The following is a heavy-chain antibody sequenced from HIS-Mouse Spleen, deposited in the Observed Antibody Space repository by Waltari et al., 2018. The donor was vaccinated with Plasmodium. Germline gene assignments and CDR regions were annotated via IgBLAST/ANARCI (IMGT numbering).Heavy chain of an antibody. CDR2: ISWNSGSI. J-gene: IGHJ4*02. CDR1: GCTFDDYA. CDR3: AKDQTPYQLLHFDY. D-gene: IGHD2-2*01. V-gene: IGHV3-9*01. Sequence: DVQRVESGGGLVQPGRSLRLSCAASGCTFDDYAMHWVRQAPGKGLEWVSGISWNSGSIGYADSVKGRFTISRDNAKNSLYLQMNSLRAEDTALYYCAKDQTPYQLLHFDYWGQGTLVTVSS.